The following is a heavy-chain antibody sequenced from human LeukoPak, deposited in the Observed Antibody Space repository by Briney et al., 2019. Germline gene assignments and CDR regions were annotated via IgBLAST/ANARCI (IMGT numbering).Heavy chain of an antibody. CDR1: GFTFSSYT. Sequence: GGSLRLSGTASGFTFSSYTMSWVRQAPGKGLKWVSTITTGGPNTYYADSVKGRFTVSRDDSKNTLYLQMNSLRAEDTAVYYCARDDNRFLEWLSSYYYYGMDVWGQGTTVTVSS. CDR3: ARDDNRFLEWLSSYYYYGMDV. J-gene: IGHJ6*02. D-gene: IGHD3-3*01. CDR2: ITTGGPNT. V-gene: IGHV3-23*01.